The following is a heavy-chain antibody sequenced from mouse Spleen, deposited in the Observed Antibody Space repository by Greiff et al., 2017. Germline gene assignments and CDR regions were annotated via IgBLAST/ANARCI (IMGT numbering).Heavy chain of an antibody. J-gene: IGHJ3*01. CDR3: ARMVYGNFGAY. V-gene: IGHV1-54*01. D-gene: IGHD2-1*01. CDR1: GYAFTNYL. Sequence: QVQLQQSGAELVRPGTSVKVSCKASGYAFTNYLIEWVKQRPGQGLEWIGVINPGSGGTNYNEKFKGKATLTADKSSSTAYMQLSSLTSEDSAVYFCARMVYGNFGAYWGQGTLVTVSA. CDR2: INPGSGGT.